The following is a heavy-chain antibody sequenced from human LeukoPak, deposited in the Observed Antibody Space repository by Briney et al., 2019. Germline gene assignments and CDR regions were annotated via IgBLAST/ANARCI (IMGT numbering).Heavy chain of an antibody. CDR2: IKQDGSEK. D-gene: IGHD2-8*01. CDR3: ARGYCTNGVCPSLDY. V-gene: IGHV3-7*01. J-gene: IGHJ4*02. Sequence: GGSLRLSCAASGFTFSSYWMSWVRQAPGKGLKWVANIKQDGSEKYYVDSVKGRFTISRDNSKNTLYLQMSSLRAEDTAVYYCARGYCTNGVCPSLDYWGQGTLVTVSS. CDR1: GFTFSSYW.